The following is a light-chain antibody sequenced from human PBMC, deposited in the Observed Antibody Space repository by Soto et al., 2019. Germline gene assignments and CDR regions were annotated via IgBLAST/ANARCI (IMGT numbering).Light chain of an antibody. V-gene: IGKV2-28*01. J-gene: IGKJ4*01. CDR2: WGS. CDR3: MPGLQTPLT. Sequence: DIVMTQSPFSLPVTPGEPASISCRSSQSLLHSNGYNYLEWYVQKPGQSPHLLIYWGSNRASGVPDRFSGSGSGTDFTLKISRVEAEDVGVYYCMPGLQTPLTFGEGTKVEIK. CDR1: QSLLHSNGYNY.